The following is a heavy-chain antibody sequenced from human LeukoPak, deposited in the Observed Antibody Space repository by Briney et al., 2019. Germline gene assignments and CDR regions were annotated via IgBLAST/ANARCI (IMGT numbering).Heavy chain of an antibody. Sequence: GGSLRLSCAASGFTVSNNYMTWVRQPPGKGLEWVSVVYSVGSTYYADSVKGRFTISRDNSKNTLYLLMNSLRAEDTAVYYCAGSLAYCGGDCRLGDYWGQGTLVTVSS. CDR2: VYSVGST. J-gene: IGHJ4*02. V-gene: IGHV3-66*01. CDR3: AGSLAYCGGDCRLGDY. D-gene: IGHD2-21*02. CDR1: GFTVSNNY.